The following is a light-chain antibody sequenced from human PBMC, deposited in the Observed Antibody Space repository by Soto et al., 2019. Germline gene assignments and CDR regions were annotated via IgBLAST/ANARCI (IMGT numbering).Light chain of an antibody. CDR2: GAS. CDR3: QQYASSPLT. CDR1: QSVRSNY. V-gene: IGKV3-20*01. J-gene: IGKJ4*01. Sequence: EIVLTQSPGTLSLSSGERATLSCRASQSVRSNYLAWYQQKPGQAPRLLIYGASSRATGIPDRFGGSGSGTDLPLTISRLEPEDFAVYYCQQYASSPLTFGGGTKVEI.